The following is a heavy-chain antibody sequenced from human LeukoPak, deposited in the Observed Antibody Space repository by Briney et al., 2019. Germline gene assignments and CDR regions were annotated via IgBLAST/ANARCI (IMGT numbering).Heavy chain of an antibody. D-gene: IGHD2-21*01. J-gene: IGHJ5*02. CDR3: ARDGVEFYNWFDP. V-gene: IGHV3-21*01. Sequence: GGSLRLSCAASGFTFSRHSMNWVRQAPGKGLEWVSSSSTSSSYIYYADSVRGRFTISRDNAKNTLYLQMNSLRAEDTAVYYCARDGVEFYNWFDPWGQGTLVTVSS. CDR1: GFTFSRHS. CDR2: SSTSSSYI.